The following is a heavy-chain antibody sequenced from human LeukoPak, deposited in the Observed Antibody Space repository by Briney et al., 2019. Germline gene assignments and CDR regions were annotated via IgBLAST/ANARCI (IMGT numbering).Heavy chain of an antibody. CDR1: GGSFSGYY. V-gene: IGHV4-34*01. J-gene: IGHJ4*02. CDR2: INHSGST. CDR3: ARGRFGLEYYYDSSGYYDY. Sequence: SETLSLTCAVYGGSFSGYYWSWIRQPPGKGLEWIGEINHSGSTNYNPSLKSRVTISVDTSKNQFSLKLSSVTAADTAVYYCARGRFGLEYYYDSSGYYDYWGQGTLVTVSS. D-gene: IGHD3-22*01.